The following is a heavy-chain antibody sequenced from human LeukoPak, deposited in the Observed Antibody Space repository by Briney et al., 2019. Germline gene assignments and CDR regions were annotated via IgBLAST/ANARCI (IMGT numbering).Heavy chain of an antibody. D-gene: IGHD6-19*01. J-gene: IGHJ3*02. Sequence: GASVTVSCTASGYTFTGYYMHWVRQAPGQGLEWMGRINPNSGGTNYAQKFQGRVTMTRDTSISTAYMELSRLRSDDTAVYYCARASRTAVARNDAFDIWGQGTMVTVSS. CDR1: GYTFTGYY. CDR3: ARASRTAVARNDAFDI. CDR2: INPNSGGT. V-gene: IGHV1-2*06.